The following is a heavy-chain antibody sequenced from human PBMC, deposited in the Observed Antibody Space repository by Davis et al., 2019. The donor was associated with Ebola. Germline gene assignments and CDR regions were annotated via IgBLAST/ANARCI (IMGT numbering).Heavy chain of an antibody. CDR1: GFTFSSYW. D-gene: IGHD2-2*01. CDR2: INSDGCST. Sequence: GESLKISCAASGFTFSSYWMHWVRQAPGKGLVWVSRINSDGCSTSYADSVKGRFTISRDNAKNTLYLQMNSLRAEDTAVYYCARAVVPAATWFDPWGQGTLVTVSS. CDR3: ARAVVPAATWFDP. V-gene: IGHV3-74*01. J-gene: IGHJ5*02.